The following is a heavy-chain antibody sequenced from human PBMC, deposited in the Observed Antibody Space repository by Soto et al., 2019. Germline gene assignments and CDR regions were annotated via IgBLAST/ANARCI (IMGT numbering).Heavy chain of an antibody. D-gene: IGHD2-2*01. V-gene: IGHV3-21*01. CDR2: ISSSSTYI. Sequence: EVQLVESGGGLVKPGGSLRLSCAASGFSFSSYSMNWVRQAPGKGLEWVSAISSSSTYIYYGDSVKGRFTISRANTKNQLYLNMNILRAEETAVYYCARIGVAAAIGTYGIDVWRQGTTVTVSS. CDR1: GFSFSSYS. CDR3: ARIGVAAAIGTYGIDV. J-gene: IGHJ6*02.